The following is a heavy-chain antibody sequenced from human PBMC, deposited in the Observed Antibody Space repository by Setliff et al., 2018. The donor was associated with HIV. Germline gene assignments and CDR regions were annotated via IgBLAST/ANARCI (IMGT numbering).Heavy chain of an antibody. CDR1: GFTFSSYW. D-gene: IGHD6-13*01. Sequence: GGSLRLSCEASGFTFSSYWMHWVRQAPGKGLEWVSTIYSGGSTYHADSVKGRFTLSRDNSKNTLYLQMDSLRPEDTGFYYCAKDPFTSSWYGFDYWGQGALVTVSS. V-gene: IGHV3-66*02. J-gene: IGHJ4*02. CDR3: AKDPFTSSWYGFDY. CDR2: IYSGGST.